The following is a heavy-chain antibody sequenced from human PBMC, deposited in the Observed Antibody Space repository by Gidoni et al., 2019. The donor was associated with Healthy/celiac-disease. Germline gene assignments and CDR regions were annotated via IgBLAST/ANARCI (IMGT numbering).Heavy chain of an antibody. CDR2: IYWNDDK. CDR1: GFSLSTSGVG. CDR3: AHITTDIVVVVAAIDAFDI. D-gene: IGHD2-15*01. J-gene: IGHJ3*02. Sequence: QITLKESGPTLVKPTQTLTLTCTFSGFSLSTSGVGVGWIRQPPGKALEWLALIYWNDDKRYSPSLKSRLTITKDTSKNQVVLTMTNMDPVDTATYYCAHITTDIVVVVAAIDAFDIWGQGTMVTVSS. V-gene: IGHV2-5*01.